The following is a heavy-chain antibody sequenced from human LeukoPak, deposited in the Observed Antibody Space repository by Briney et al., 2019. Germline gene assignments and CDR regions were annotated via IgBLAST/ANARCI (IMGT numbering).Heavy chain of an antibody. D-gene: IGHD5-24*01. CDR1: GFNFGEFW. Sequence: PEGSLRLSCAASGFNFGEFWMTWVRQAPGKGLEWVANIKQDGSEKYYVDSVKGRFTISRDNAKKSLYLQMNTLRAEDTAVYYCVRDAGSRDWFDPWGQGTLVTVSS. V-gene: IGHV3-7*01. CDR3: VRDAGSRDWFDP. CDR2: IKQDGSEK. J-gene: IGHJ5*02.